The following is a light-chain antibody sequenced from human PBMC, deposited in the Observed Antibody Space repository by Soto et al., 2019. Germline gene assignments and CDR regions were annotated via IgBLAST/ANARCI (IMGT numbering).Light chain of an antibody. Sequence: DIQMTQSPSNLSASVGDSATITCRASQSITASLAWYQQKTGEAPKLLIYDVSILESGVPSRFSGSGSGTDFTLTISSLHAKELATYYCQQAASFPITVGQGTRLAIK. CDR2: DVS. J-gene: IGKJ5*01. CDR1: QSITAS. CDR3: QQAASFPIT. V-gene: IGKV1-5*01.